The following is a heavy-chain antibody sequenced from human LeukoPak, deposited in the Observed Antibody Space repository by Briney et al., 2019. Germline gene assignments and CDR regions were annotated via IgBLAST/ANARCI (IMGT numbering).Heavy chain of an antibody. D-gene: IGHD5-12*01. J-gene: IGHJ6*03. V-gene: IGHV4-34*01. CDR2: INHSGST. CDR3: ARERGEYSGYDALHYYYYYYMDV. CDR1: GGSFSGYY. Sequence: SETLSLTCAVYGGSFSGYYRSWIRQPPGKGLEWIGEINHSGSTNYNPSLKSRVTISVDTSKNQFSLKLSSVTAADTSMYYCARERGEYSGYDALHYYYYYYMDVWGKGTTVTVSS.